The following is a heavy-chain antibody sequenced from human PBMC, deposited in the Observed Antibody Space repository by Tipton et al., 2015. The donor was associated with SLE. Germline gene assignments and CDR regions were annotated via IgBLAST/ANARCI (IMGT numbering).Heavy chain of an antibody. CDR3: ARDEYRYDTTGYHLLGHFDF. CDR2: ISYSGST. V-gene: IGHV4-31*03. D-gene: IGHD3-22*01. CDR1: GGSISSGGYY. J-gene: IGHJ4*02. Sequence: TLSLTCTVSGGSISSGGYYWSWIRPSPGKGLEWIGYISYSGSTNYNSSLKSRLTISVDTSKNQFSLKLSSVTAADTAVYYCARDEYRYDTTGYHLLGHFDFWGQGTLVTVSS.